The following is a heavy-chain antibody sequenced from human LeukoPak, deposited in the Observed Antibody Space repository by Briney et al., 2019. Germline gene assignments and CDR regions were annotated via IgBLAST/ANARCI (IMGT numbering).Heavy chain of an antibody. J-gene: IGHJ4*02. CDR3: ARGVSIDY. Sequence: SETLSLTCSISGGSISSKTYNWGWIRQPPGKGLEWIGSTYYTGSTHYNPSLKSRVTISVDTSKNQFSLKLSSVTAADTAVYYCARGVSIDYWGQGTLVTVSS. CDR2: TYYTGST. CDR1: GGSISSKTYN. V-gene: IGHV4-39*07.